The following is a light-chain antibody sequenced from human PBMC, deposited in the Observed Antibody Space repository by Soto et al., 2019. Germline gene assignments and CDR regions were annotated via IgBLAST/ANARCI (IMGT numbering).Light chain of an antibody. CDR3: SSYTTSNTRQIV. J-gene: IGLJ1*01. V-gene: IGLV2-14*03. CDR1: SSDVGGYNS. Sequence: QSALTQPPSASGSPGQSVTISCTGTSSDVGGYNSVSWYQHHPGKAPKLMIFDVSNRPSGVSNRFSGSKSGNTASLTISGLQPEDEADYYCSSYTTSNTRQIVFGTGTKVTVL. CDR2: DVS.